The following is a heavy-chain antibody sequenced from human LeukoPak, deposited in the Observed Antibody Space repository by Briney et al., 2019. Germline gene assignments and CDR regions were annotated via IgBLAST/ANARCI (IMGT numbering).Heavy chain of an antibody. CDR3: ARTLALYGSGSFFDF. Sequence: PGRSLRLSCAASGFTFSNYAMHWIRQAPGKGLEWVAVISYDGSIKYYADSLKGRFTISRDNSKNTLYLQMNSLRAEDTVVYYCARTLALYGSGSFFDFWGQGTLVTVSS. CDR2: ISYDGSIK. J-gene: IGHJ4*02. CDR1: GFTFSNYA. D-gene: IGHD3-10*01. V-gene: IGHV3-30-3*01.